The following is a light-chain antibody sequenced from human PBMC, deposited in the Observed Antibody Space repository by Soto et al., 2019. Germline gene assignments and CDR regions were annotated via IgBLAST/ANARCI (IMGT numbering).Light chain of an antibody. J-gene: IGKJ5*01. CDR3: QQLKTYPFT. V-gene: IGKV1-13*02. CDR2: DAS. CDR1: QGISSA. Sequence: AIQLTQSPSSLSASVGDRVSITCRASQGISSALARYQHKPGKAPTILIYDASSLQSGVPSRFSGSESGTECTLTISSLQPEDFATYYCQQLKTYPFTFGQGTRLEIK.